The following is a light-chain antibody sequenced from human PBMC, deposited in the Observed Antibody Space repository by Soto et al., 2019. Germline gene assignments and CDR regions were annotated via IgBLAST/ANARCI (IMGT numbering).Light chain of an antibody. CDR1: SSNIGAGYD. Sequence: QAVVTQPPSVSGAPGQRVTISCTGSSSNIGAGYDVHWYQQLPGTAPKLLIYGNDNRPSGVPDRFSGSKSGTSASLAITGLQAEDEADYYCQSYDSSLGAWVFGGGTKLTVL. CDR3: QSYDSSLGAWV. CDR2: GND. V-gene: IGLV1-40*01. J-gene: IGLJ3*02.